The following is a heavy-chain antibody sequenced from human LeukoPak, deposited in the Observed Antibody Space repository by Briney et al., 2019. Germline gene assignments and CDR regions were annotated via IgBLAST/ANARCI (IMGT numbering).Heavy chain of an antibody. Sequence: ASETLSLTCTVSGGSISSSSYYWGWIRQPPGKGLEWIGSIYYSGSTYYNPSLKSRVTISVDTSKNQFSLKLSSVTAADTAVYYCARGQYSGSYYVGYYYYYMDVWGKGTTVTVSS. D-gene: IGHD1-26*01. J-gene: IGHJ6*03. CDR1: GGSISSSSYY. V-gene: IGHV4-39*01. CDR2: IYYSGST. CDR3: ARGQYSGSYYVGYYYYYMDV.